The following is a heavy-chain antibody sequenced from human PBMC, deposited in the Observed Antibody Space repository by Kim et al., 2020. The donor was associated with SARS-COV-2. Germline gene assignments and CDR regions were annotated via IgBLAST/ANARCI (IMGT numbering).Heavy chain of an antibody. CDR2: ISVSGDST. CDR3: VRRGPGDTSGYYYWY. D-gene: IGHD3-22*01. J-gene: IGHJ4*02. CDR1: GFTFSSYA. V-gene: IGHV3-23*01. Sequence: GGSLRLSCAASGFTFSSYAMSWVRQAPGKGLEWVSLISVSGDSTYYADSVKGRFNISWDNSTNTLYLQMNSLRAEDTALYYCVRRGPGDTSGYYYWYWSQGTLVTVS.